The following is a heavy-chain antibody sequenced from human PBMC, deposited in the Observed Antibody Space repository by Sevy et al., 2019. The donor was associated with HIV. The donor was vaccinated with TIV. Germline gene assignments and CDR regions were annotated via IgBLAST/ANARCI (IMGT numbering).Heavy chain of an antibody. V-gene: IGHV3-7*03. CDR1: GFTFDMYW. CDR3: ARRYFDL. J-gene: IGHJ4*02. CDR2: IRQDGNEI. Sequence: GGSLRLSCDASGFTFDMYWMQWVRQAPGKGLEWVANIRQDGNEIYYAASVRGRFTISRDNDKGSLYLQMNNLRVEDTATYYCARRYFDLWGQGTLVTVSS.